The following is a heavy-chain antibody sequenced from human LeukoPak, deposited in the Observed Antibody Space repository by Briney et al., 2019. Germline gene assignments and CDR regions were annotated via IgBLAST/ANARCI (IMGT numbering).Heavy chain of an antibody. D-gene: IGHD5-18*01. CDR3: ARDPGYSYAPDY. Sequence: GGSLRLSCAASGFTFSSYSMNWVRQAPGKGLEWLSYISWGSNVIYYADSVKGRFTTSRDDAKNSLFLQMNSLTDEDSAVYYCARDPGYSYAPDYWGRGTLVTVSS. CDR2: ISWGSNVI. J-gene: IGHJ4*02. V-gene: IGHV3-48*02. CDR1: GFTFSSYS.